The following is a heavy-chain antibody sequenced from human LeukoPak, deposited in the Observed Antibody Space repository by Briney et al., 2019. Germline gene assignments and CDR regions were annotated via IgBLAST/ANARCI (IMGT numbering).Heavy chain of an antibody. D-gene: IGHD2-15*01. CDR2: IHHSGTT. V-gene: IGHV4-55*09. CDR3: VRNGDYSMNS. CDR1: GFTFSSYA. J-gene: IGHJ4*02. Sequence: GSLRLSCAASGFTFSSYAMLWVRQSPGKGLEWIAEIHHSGTTHYNPSLKSRLSISVDTSKNQFSLTLTSMAAADTAVYYCVRNGDYSMNSWGQGILVTVSS.